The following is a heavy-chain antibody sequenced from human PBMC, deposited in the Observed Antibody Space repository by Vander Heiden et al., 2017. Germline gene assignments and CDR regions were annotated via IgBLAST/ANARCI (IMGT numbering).Heavy chain of an antibody. J-gene: IGHJ6*02. D-gene: IGHD1-1*01. CDR3: TRGGTAGTGYYYYGMDV. CDR1: GFTFGAYA. V-gene: IGHV3-49*03. CDR2: IRSKAYGGTT. Sequence: EVPLVESGGGLVQRGRSLRLACTASGFTFGAYAMSWFRQAPGKGLGWVGFIRSKAYGGTTEYAASVKGRFTISRDDSKSIAYLQMNSLKTEDTAVYYCTRGGTAGTGYYYYGMDVWGQGTTVTVSS.